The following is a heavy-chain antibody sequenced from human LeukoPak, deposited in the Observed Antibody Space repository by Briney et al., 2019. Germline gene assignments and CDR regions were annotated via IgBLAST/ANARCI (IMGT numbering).Heavy chain of an antibody. CDR2: ISSSGVST. CDR1: GFTFSTYA. CDR3: AKHLTIFGVANWFDP. V-gene: IGHV3-23*01. D-gene: IGHD3-3*01. J-gene: IGHJ5*02. Sequence: GGSLRLSCAASGFTFSTYAVNWVRQAPGRGLEWVSAISSSGVSTYYADSVKGRFSISRDNSKNTLYLQMNSLRAEDTAVYYCAKHLTIFGVANWFDPWGQGTLVTVSS.